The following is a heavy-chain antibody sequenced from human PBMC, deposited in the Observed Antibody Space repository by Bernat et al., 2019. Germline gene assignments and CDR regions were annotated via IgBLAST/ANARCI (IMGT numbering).Heavy chain of an antibody. CDR2: IRYDGGNK. J-gene: IGHJ5*02. Sequence: VQLVESGGGVVQPGTSLRLSCAASGFTFSSYGMHWVRQAPGRGLEWITFIRYDGGNKYYADSVKGRFTISRDNSKNTLYLQMNSLRAEDTAVYYCARDHLAPRPGWFDPWGQGTLVTVSS. D-gene: IGHD6-6*01. CDR1: GFTFSSYG. V-gene: IGHV3-33*01. CDR3: ARDHLAPRPGWFDP.